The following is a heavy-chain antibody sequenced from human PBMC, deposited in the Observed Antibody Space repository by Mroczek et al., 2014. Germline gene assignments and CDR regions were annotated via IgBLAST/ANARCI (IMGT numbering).Heavy chain of an antibody. Sequence: QVQLQQWGAGLLKPSETLSLTCAVYGGSFSGYYWSWIRQPPGKGLEWIGEINHSGSTNYNPSLKSRVTISVDTSKNQFSLKLSSVTAADTAVYYCARVPEPRGGDDSPTFDYWGQGTLVTVSS. CDR1: GGSFSGYY. CDR3: ARVPEPRGGDDSPTFDY. D-gene: IGHD4-17*01. CDR2: INHSGST. J-gene: IGHJ4*02. V-gene: IGHV4-34*01.